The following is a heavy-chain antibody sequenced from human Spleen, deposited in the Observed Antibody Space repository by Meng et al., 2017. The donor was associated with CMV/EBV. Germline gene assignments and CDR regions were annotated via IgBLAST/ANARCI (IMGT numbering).Heavy chain of an antibody. J-gene: IGHJ4*02. V-gene: IGHV3-33*06. CDR3: AKDYYGSGSPIDS. Sequence: CAASGFSFDSYGMHWVRQAPGKGLEWVAVIWWDGSNQFYADSVKGRFTTSRDNSKNTVYLQLNSLRGEDTAVYYCAKDYYGSGSPIDSWGQGTLVTVSS. CDR1: GFSFDSYG. CDR2: IWWDGSNQ. D-gene: IGHD3-10*01.